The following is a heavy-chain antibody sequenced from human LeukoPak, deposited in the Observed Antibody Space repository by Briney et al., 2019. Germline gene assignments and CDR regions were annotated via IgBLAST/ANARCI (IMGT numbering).Heavy chain of an antibody. D-gene: IGHD6-19*01. CDR2: ISGSGDST. Sequence: GKSLRLSCAASGFTFSSYAMSWVRQAPGKGLEWVSTISGSGDSTYYADSVKGRFTISRDNSKNTLYLQMNSLRAEDTAVYYCARSPGYSSGWYYYYYYGMDVWGQGTTVTVSS. J-gene: IGHJ6*02. CDR3: ARSPGYSSGWYYYYYYGMDV. CDR1: GFTFSSYA. V-gene: IGHV3-23*01.